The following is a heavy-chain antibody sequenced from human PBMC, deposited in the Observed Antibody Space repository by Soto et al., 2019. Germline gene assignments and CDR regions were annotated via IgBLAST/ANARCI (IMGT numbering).Heavy chain of an antibody. J-gene: IGHJ6*02. CDR1: GGSITSYH. V-gene: IGHV4-59*01. CDR3: ARAYSGRLPRRADYYYALDV. D-gene: IGHD2-15*01. Sequence: KASETLSLTCVVSGGSITSYHWSWIRQFPGKGLEWIAYTAYTGNTNYNPSLKSRVTISMDTSKNQLSLKLTSMTAADTAVYYCARAYSGRLPRRADYYYALDVWGQGTMVTVSS. CDR2: TAYTGNT.